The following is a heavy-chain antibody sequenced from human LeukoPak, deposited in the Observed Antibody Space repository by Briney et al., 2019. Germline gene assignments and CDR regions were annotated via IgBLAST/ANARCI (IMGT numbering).Heavy chain of an antibody. J-gene: IGHJ4*02. CDR1: GYIFSGYY. Sequence: ASVKVSCKASGYIFSGYYMNWVRQAPGQGLEWMGWINPNSGGTNYAQKFQARVTMTRDTSISTVYMEVYSLRSDDTAVYYCARSAHHDTSGYYIDYWGQGTLVTVSS. CDR3: ARSAHHDTSGYYIDY. V-gene: IGHV1-2*02. D-gene: IGHD3-22*01. CDR2: INPNSGGT.